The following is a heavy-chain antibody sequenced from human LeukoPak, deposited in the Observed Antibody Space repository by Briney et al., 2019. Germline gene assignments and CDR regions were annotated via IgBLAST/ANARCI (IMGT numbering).Heavy chain of an antibody. V-gene: IGHV4-59*01. CDR3: ARDARRVLDSSSYYYYGMDV. D-gene: IGHD6-13*01. Sequence: SETLSLTCTVSGGSISSYYWSWIRQPPGKGLEWIGYIYYSGSTNYNPSLKSRVTISVDTSKNQFSLKLSSVTAADTAVYYCARDARRVLDSSSYYYYGMDVWGQGTTVTVSS. J-gene: IGHJ6*02. CDR1: GGSISSYY. CDR2: IYYSGST.